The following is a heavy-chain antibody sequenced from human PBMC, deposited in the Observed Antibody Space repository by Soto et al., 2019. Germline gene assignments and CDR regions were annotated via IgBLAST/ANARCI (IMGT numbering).Heavy chain of an antibody. Sequence: EVQLVESGGGLVKPGGSLRLSCAASGFTFNYAWMSWVRQAPGKGLECVVRIKSKTDGGTTDYAAPVKGRFTISRDDSKNTLYLQMNSLKTEDTALYSCTTDNNWSADVYYFDYLGQGPLVTVSS. V-gene: IGHV3-15*01. D-gene: IGHD1-20*01. J-gene: IGHJ4*02. CDR2: IKSKTDGGTT. CDR1: GFTFNYAW. CDR3: TTDNNWSADVYYFDY.